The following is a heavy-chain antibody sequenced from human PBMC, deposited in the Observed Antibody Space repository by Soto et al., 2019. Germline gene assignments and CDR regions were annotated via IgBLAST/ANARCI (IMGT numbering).Heavy chain of an antibody. CDR3: ARLYSSSSLNY. D-gene: IGHD6-6*01. CDR2: ISSSNIYI. Sequence: GSLRLSCAASGFTFSSYSMNWVRQAPGKGLEWVSSISSSNIYIYYADSVKGRFTISRDNAKNSLYLKMNSLRAEDTAVYYWARLYSSSSLNYWGQGTLVTVSS. J-gene: IGHJ4*02. CDR1: GFTFSSYS. V-gene: IGHV3-21*01.